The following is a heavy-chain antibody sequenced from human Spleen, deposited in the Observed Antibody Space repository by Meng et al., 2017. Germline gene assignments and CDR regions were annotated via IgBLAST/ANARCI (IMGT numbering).Heavy chain of an antibody. J-gene: IGHJ4*02. V-gene: IGHV3-21*01. CDR2: IASSSTYI. Sequence: GESLKISCAASGFTFSDYYMNWVRQAPGKGLEWVSSIASSSTYIYYADSVKGRFTISRDNAKNSLYLQMNSLRAEDTAVYYCARASGYGIDYWGQGTLVTVSS. CDR3: ARASGYGIDY. CDR1: GFTFSDYY. D-gene: IGHD5-12*01.